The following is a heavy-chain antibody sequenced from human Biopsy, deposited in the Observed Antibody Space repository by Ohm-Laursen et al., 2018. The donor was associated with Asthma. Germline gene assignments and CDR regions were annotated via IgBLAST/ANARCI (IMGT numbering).Heavy chain of an antibody. CDR3: AKDERLYYGSDSKYMQPVPLGD. CDR1: GFAVSRDY. D-gene: IGHD3-10*01. V-gene: IGHV3-53*01. J-gene: IGHJ4*02. CDR2: IYSGGTS. Sequence: SLRLSCAALGFAVSRDYMFWVRQAPGKGLEWVSVIYSGGTSHTADSVKGRFTISRDKSENTLYLQMNSLRAEDTAVYYCAKDERLYYGSDSKYMQPVPLGDWGQGTLVIVSA.